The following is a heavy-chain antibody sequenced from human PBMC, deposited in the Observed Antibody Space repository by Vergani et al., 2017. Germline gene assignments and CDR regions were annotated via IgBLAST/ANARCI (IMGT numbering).Heavy chain of an antibody. CDR1: GFTFSTYA. D-gene: IGHD5-12*01. J-gene: IGHJ4*02. Sequence: EVQLLESGGGLVQPGGSLRLSCVASGFTFSTYAMSWVRQAPGKGLEWVSGISGSGGSTDYTDSVKGRFTISRDISKNRLYLQMNSLRAEDTAVYYCAKDHSGYDYWYFDYWSQGTMVTVSS. CDR3: AKDHSGYDYWYFDY. CDR2: ISGSGGST. V-gene: IGHV3-23*01.